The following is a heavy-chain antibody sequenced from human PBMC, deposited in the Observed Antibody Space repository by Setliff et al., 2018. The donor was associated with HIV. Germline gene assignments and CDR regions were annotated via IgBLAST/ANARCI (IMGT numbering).Heavy chain of an antibody. CDR2: IKRKIDGGTA. CDR1: GLKLSCSFAW. Sequence: PGGSLRLSCTASGLKLSCSFAWLSWVRQVPGKGLEWCGRIKRKIDGGTADYGAPVQGRFTISRDDSKKTLYLQMNNLKPEDTGVYYCAAPRSKLYDSTIAYWGQGTQVTVSS. J-gene: IGHJ4*02. CDR3: AAPRSKLYDSTIAY. V-gene: IGHV3-15*01. D-gene: IGHD3-22*01.